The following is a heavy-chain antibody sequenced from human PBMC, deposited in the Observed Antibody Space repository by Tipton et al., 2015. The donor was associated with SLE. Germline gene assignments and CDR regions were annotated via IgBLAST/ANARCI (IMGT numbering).Heavy chain of an antibody. CDR1: GGSISSYY. CDR3: ARLGGCTRANDSFGI. D-gene: IGHD1-26*01. CDR2: IYYSGST. J-gene: IGHJ3*02. Sequence: LRLSCTVSGGSISSYYWSWIRQPPGKGLEWIGYIYYSGSTNYNPSLKSRVTISVDTSKNQFSLKLSSVTAADTAVYHCARLGGCTRANDSFGIWGQGTMVTVSS. V-gene: IGHV4-59*08.